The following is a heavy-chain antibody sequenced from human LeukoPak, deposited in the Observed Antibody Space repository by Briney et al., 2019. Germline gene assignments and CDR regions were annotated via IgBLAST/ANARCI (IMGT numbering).Heavy chain of an antibody. J-gene: IGHJ4*02. Sequence: GGSLRLSCAASGFTFSSYWMHWVRQAPGKGLVWVSRINSDGSSTSYADSVKGRFTISRDNAKNTLYLQMNSLRAEDTAVYYCATSSIAGPAIFETWGQGTLVTVSS. CDR2: INSDGSST. V-gene: IGHV3-74*01. CDR1: GFTFSSYW. CDR3: ATSSIAGPAIFET. D-gene: IGHD6-6*01.